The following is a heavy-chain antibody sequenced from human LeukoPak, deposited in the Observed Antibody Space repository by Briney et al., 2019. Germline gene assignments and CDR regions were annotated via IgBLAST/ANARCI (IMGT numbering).Heavy chain of an antibody. J-gene: IGHJ4*02. CDR1: GFIFSSYC. CDR3: ATSDFYHSGRGGVSPSDH. D-gene: IGHD3-10*01. CDR2: IIQDGGAT. Sequence: GGSLRLSCAASGFIFSSYCMTWVRQAPGKGLEWVAEIIQDGGATYYVDSVKGRFTISRDNDKRSTYLQMNSLRAEDTAMYYCATSDFYHSGRGGVSPSDHWGQGTLVTVSS. V-gene: IGHV3-7*01.